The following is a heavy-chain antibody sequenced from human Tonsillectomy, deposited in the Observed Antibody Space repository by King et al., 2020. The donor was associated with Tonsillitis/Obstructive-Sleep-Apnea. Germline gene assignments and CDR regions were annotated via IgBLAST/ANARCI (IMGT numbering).Heavy chain of an antibody. J-gene: IGHJ4*02. V-gene: IGHV5-51*01. CDR1: GYRFSSYW. CDR3: ARLWGDGYNL. D-gene: IGHD5-24*01. Sequence: VQLVESGAEVKKPGESLKISCKGSGYRFSSYWIAWVRQMPGKGLEWMGIISHYDSDTRYSPSFQGQVTISADKSNSTAYLQWSVLKASDTAMYYCARLWGDGYNLWGQGTLVTVSS. CDR2: ISHYDSDT.